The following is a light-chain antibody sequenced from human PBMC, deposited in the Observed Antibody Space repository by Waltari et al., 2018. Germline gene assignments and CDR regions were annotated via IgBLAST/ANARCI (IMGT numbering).Light chain of an antibody. CDR3: GQGTHLPFT. CDR2: EVS. CDR1: QSLVHSNVNTY. Sequence: DVVMTQSPLYLPITPGQPASISCRSSQSLVHSNVNTYLSWYQQKPGQPPRRLIYEVSNQDSGVPDRFSGSGAGTDFTLKISRVEAEDVGVYYCGQGTHLPFTFGPGTKLDIK. J-gene: IGKJ3*01. V-gene: IGKV2-30*02.